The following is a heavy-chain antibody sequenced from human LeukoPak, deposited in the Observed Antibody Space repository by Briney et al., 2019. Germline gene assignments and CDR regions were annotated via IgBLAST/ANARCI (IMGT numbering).Heavy chain of an antibody. CDR1: GGSFSGYY. J-gene: IGHJ6*03. D-gene: IGHD3-3*01. CDR3: ATLFGVVMGYYYYMDV. Sequence: PSETLSLTCAVYGGSFSGYYWSWIRQPPGKGLEWIGEINHSGSTNYNPSLKSRVTISVDTSKNQFSLKLSSVTAADTAVYYCATLFGVVMGYYYYMDVWGKGTTVTVSS. V-gene: IGHV4-34*01. CDR2: INHSGST.